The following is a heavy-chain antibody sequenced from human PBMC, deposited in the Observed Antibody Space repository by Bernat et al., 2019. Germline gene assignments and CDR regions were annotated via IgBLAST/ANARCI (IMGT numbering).Heavy chain of an antibody. CDR2: INHSGST. J-gene: IGHJ4*02. Sequence: QVQLQQWGAGLLKPSETLSLTCAVYGGSFSGYYWSWIRQPPGKGLEWIGEINHSGSTNYNPSLKSRVTISVDTSKNQFSLKLSSVTAADTAVYYCARGFSATVYDYIWGGYRRSRYYFDYWGQGTLVTVSS. D-gene: IGHD3-16*02. CDR1: GGSFSGYY. V-gene: IGHV4-34*01. CDR3: ARGFSATVYDYIWGGYRRSRYYFDY.